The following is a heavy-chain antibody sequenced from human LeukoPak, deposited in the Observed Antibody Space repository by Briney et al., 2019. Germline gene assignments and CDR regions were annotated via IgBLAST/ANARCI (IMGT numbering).Heavy chain of an antibody. CDR2: ITAGGDST. V-gene: IGHV3-23*01. CDR3: AYRTGFDY. J-gene: IGHJ4*02. CDR1: GFTFSSYD. Sequence: GGSLRLSCAASGFTFSSYDMGWVLQAPGKGLEWVSAITAGGDSTQYADSVKGRFTISRDNSKNTVYLQMNSLRAEDTAVYYCAYRTGFDYWGQGTLVTVSS. D-gene: IGHD3-16*02.